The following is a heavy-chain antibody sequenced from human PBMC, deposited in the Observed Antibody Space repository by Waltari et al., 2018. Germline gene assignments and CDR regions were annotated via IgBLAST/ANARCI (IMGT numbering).Heavy chain of an antibody. D-gene: IGHD3-22*01. V-gene: IGHV3-48*03. Sequence: EVQLVESGGDLVQPGGSLRLSCAASGFPFRPSAMNGVRQAPGKGLEWISYINSNGATTYFADSVKGRFTISRDNAENSLYLQMNSLRAEDSAVYYCVRPQYYYDTSGYSWYFDLWGRGTLVIVSS. CDR3: VRPQYYYDTSGYSWYFDL. CDR1: GFPFRPSA. J-gene: IGHJ2*01. CDR2: INSNGATT.